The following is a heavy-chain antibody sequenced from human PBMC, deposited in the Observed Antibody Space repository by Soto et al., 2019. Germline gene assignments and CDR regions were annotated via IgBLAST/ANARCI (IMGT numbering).Heavy chain of an antibody. CDR2: VNPSGGHT. CDR1: GDNFTDYY. CDR3: ARGGHVVVVTAALDY. V-gene: IGHV1-46*01. Sequence: QVQRVQSGAEVKRPGASVKVSWKASGDNFTDYYIHWVRQAPGQGLEWMGTVNPSGGHTTYAQHFLGRMTMTRDTSTSTLYMELTSLTSEDTAVYYCARGGHVVVVTAALDYWGQGTLVTVSS. D-gene: IGHD2-21*02. J-gene: IGHJ4*02.